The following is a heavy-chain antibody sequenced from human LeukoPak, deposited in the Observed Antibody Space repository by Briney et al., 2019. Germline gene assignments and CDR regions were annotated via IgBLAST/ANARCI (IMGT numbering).Heavy chain of an antibody. V-gene: IGHV1-46*01. CDR3: ARDAGYSGYDLTGYYMDV. D-gene: IGHD5-12*01. CDR2: INPSGGST. J-gene: IGHJ6*03. CDR1: GYTFTSYY. Sequence: ASVKVSCKASGYTFTSYYMHCVRQAPGQGLEWMGIINPSGGSTSYSQKFQGRVTMTRDMSTSTVYMELSSLRSEDTAVYYCARDAGYSGYDLTGYYMDVWGKGTTVTVSS.